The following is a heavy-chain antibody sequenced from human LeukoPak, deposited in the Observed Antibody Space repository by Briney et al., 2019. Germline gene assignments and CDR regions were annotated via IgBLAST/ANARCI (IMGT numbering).Heavy chain of an antibody. CDR1: GGSISSSNW. Sequence: SETLSLTCAVSGGSISSSNWWSWVRQPPGKGLEWIGEIYHSGSTNYNPSLKSRVTISVDKSKNQFSLKLSSVTAADTAVYYCARDWDDRGDYYDSNPFRTYRKRGWFDPWGQGTLVTVSS. V-gene: IGHV4-4*02. CDR2: IYHSGST. CDR3: ARDWDDRGDYYDSNPFRTYRKRGWFDP. D-gene: IGHD3-22*01. J-gene: IGHJ5*02.